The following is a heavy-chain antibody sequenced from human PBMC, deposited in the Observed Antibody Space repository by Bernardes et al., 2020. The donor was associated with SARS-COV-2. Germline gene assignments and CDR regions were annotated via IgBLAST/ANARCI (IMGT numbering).Heavy chain of an antibody. CDR1: GFSLSTSGMC. D-gene: IGHD3-22*01. CDR2: IDWDDDK. J-gene: IGHJ3*02. CDR3: ARSITMIVVGAFDI. Sequence: SGPALVKPTQTLTLTCTFSGFSLSTSGMCVSWIRQPPGKALEWLALIDWDDDKYYSTSLKTRLTISKDTSKNQVVLTMTNMDPVDTATYYCARSITMIVVGAFDIWGQGTMVTVSS. V-gene: IGHV2-70*01.